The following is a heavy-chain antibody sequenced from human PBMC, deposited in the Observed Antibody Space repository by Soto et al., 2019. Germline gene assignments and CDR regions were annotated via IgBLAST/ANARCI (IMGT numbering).Heavy chain of an antibody. D-gene: IGHD3-9*01. CDR3: AKILTGYHDYYSYGMDV. J-gene: IGHJ6*02. CDR1: GDSVSSNSAA. Sequence: SQTLSLTCAISGDSVSSNSAAWNWIKQSPSRSPECLGRTYYRSNWYNDYAVSVKRRITINPDTSKNQFSLQLNSVTPEDTAVYYCAKILTGYHDYYSYGMDVWGQQTPVTV. V-gene: IGHV6-1*01. CDR2: TYYRSNWYN.